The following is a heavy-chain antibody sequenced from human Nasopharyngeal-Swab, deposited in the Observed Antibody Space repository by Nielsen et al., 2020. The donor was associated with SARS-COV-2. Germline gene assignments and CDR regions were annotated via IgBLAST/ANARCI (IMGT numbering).Heavy chain of an antibody. V-gene: IGHV4-30-4*01. J-gene: IGHJ6*02. D-gene: IGHD6-19*01. Sequence: WIRQPPGKGLEWIGYIYYSGSTYYNPSLKSRVTISVDTSKNQSSLKLSSVTAADTAVYYCARGSGVAGTKYYYYGMDVWGQGTTVTVSS. CDR2: IYYSGST. CDR3: ARGSGVAGTKYYYYGMDV.